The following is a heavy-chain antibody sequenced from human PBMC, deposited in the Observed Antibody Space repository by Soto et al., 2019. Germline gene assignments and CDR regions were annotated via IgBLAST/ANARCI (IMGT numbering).Heavy chain of an antibody. CDR3: ARRNSGSYFNY. D-gene: IGHD1-26*01. Sequence: QLQLQESGPGLVKPSETLSLTCTVSGGSISSSSYYWGWIRQPPGKGLEWIGSIYYSGSTYYNPSLKSRVTISVDTSKNQFSLKLTSVTAADTAVYYCARRNSGSYFNYWGQGTLVTVSS. CDR2: IYYSGST. CDR1: GGSISSSSYY. V-gene: IGHV4-39*01. J-gene: IGHJ4*02.